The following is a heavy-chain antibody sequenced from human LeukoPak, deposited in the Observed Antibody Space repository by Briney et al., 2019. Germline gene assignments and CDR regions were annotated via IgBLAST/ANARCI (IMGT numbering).Heavy chain of an antibody. D-gene: IGHD6-13*01. CDR3: ARAAPMYSSSWSLDY. CDR1: GGSFSGYY. Sequence: PSETLSLTCAVYGGSFSGYYWSWIRQPPGKGLEWIEEINHSGSTNYNPSLKSRVTISVDTSKNQFSLKLSSVTAADTAVYYCARAAPMYSSSWSLDYWGQGTLVTVSS. J-gene: IGHJ4*02. V-gene: IGHV4-34*01. CDR2: INHSGST.